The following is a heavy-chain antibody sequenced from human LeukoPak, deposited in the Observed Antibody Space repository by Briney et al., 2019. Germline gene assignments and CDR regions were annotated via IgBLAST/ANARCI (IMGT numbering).Heavy chain of an antibody. CDR1: GGSISSYY. Sequence: SETLSLTCTVSGGSISSYYWSWIRQPPGKGLEWIGYIYYSGSANYNPSLKSRVTISVDTSKNQFSLKLSSVTAADTAVYYCARGLVPPGYSSGWYRSGNWFDPWGQGTPVTVSS. J-gene: IGHJ5*02. CDR3: ARGLVPPGYSSGWYRSGNWFDP. V-gene: IGHV4-59*01. CDR2: IYYSGSA. D-gene: IGHD6-19*01.